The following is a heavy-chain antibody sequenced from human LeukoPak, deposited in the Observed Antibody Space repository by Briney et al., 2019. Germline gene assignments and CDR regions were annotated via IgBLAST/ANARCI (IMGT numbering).Heavy chain of an antibody. D-gene: IGHD6-19*01. Sequence: PGGSLRLSCAASGFTFSSYGMHWVRQAPGKGLEWVAVISYDGSNKYYADSVKGRFTISRDNAKNSLYLQMNSLRAEDTAVYYCARDAEQWLFAFDIWGQGTMVTVSS. CDR2: ISYDGSNK. CDR3: ARDAEQWLFAFDI. J-gene: IGHJ3*02. V-gene: IGHV3-30*03. CDR1: GFTFSSYG.